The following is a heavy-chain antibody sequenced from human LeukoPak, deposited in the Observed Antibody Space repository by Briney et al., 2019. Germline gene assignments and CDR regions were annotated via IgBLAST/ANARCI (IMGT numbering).Heavy chain of an antibody. V-gene: IGHV3-9*01. D-gene: IGHD1-26*01. Sequence: PGRSLRLSCAASGFAFDDYAMHWVRQAPGKGLEWVSGITWNSDAIGYADSVKGRFTISRDNAKNSLYLQMNSLRAEDTAVYYCVYGGSYYVAWGQGTLVTVSS. CDR1: GFAFDDYA. J-gene: IGHJ5*02. CDR2: ITWNSDAI. CDR3: VYGGSYYVA.